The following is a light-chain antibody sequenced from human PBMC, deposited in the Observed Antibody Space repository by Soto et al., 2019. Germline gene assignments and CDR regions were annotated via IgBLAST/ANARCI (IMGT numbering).Light chain of an antibody. CDR3: QNYNSAPALT. J-gene: IGKJ4*01. Sequence: DIQMTQSPASLSASVGDRISITCRASQGISNYLAWYQQKPGKVPKVLIYAASTLQSGVPSRFSGSGSGTDFTLTISSLQPEDVATYYCQNYNSAPALTFGGGTKVEIK. CDR2: AAS. V-gene: IGKV1-27*01. CDR1: QGISNY.